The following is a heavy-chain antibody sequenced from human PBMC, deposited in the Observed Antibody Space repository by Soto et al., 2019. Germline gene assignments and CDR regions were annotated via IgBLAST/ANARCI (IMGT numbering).Heavy chain of an antibody. J-gene: IGHJ5*02. CDR1: GYTFTSYG. V-gene: IGHV1-3*01. D-gene: IGHD6-13*01. CDR2: INAANGDT. CDR3: VRRHVSATGIDCFDP. Sequence: GASVKVSCKASGYTFTSYGIHWVRQAPGHRLEWMGWINAANGDTKYSPKFKGRVTITRDTSASTAYMELSSLRSEDTAVYYCVRRHVSATGIDCFDPWGQGTLVTVSS.